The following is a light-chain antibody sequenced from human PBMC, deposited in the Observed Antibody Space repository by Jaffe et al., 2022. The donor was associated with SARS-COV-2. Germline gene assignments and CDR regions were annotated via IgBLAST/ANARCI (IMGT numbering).Light chain of an antibody. CDR3: QQYITSWT. Sequence: DIQMTQSPSTLSASVGDRVTITCRASQSVSSWLAWYQQKPGKAPKLLIYKASSLETGVPSRFSGSGSETEFTLTISSLQPDDFATYYCQQYITSWTFGQGTKVEIK. CDR1: QSVSSW. CDR2: KAS. J-gene: IGKJ1*01. V-gene: IGKV1-5*03.